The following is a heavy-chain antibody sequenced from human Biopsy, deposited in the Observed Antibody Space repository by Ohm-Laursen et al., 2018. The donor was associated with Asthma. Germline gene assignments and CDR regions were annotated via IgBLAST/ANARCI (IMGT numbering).Heavy chain of an antibody. CDR2: IFAANSET. Sequence: GESLKISCKASGYTFSDSWIGWVRQMPGKGLEWMGIIFAANSETKYSPSFQGQVTISADMSISTAFLQWSSLKASYTAIYYCARFIDGTFFVDYWGQGTLVTVSS. CDR1: GYTFSDSW. V-gene: IGHV5-51*03. CDR3: ARFIDGTFFVDY. D-gene: IGHD1-7*01. J-gene: IGHJ4*02.